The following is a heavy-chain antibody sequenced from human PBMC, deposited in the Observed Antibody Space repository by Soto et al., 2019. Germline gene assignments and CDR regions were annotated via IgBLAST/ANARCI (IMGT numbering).Heavy chain of an antibody. J-gene: IGHJ4*02. Sequence: EVQLLESGGGLVQPGGSLRLSCAASGFPFSTYAMSWVRQAPGKGLEWVSGISGSGSSTYYADSVKGRFTISRDNSKNTLYLQVNSLRAEETAVYYCAKEGFGYWGQGTLVTVSS. V-gene: IGHV3-23*01. CDR1: GFPFSTYA. CDR3: AKEGFGY. CDR2: ISGSGSST.